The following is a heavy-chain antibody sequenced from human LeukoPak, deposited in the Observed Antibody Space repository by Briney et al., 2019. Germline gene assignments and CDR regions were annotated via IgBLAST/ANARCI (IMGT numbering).Heavy chain of an antibody. J-gene: IGHJ4*02. Sequence: PSETLSLTCTVSGGSISSYYWSWIRQPPGKGLEWVSAISGSGGSTYYADSVKGRFTISRDNSKNTLYLQMNSLRAEDTAVYYCAKYYGDYWGQGTLVTVSS. CDR1: GGSISSYY. CDR3: AKYYGDY. CDR2: ISGSGGST. V-gene: IGHV3-23*01.